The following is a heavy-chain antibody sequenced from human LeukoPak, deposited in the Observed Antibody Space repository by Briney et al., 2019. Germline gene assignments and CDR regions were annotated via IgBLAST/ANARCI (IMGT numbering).Heavy chain of an antibody. V-gene: IGHV3-23*01. CDR2: ISGSGGST. Sequence: GGSLRLSCAASGFTFSSYAMSWVRQAPGKGLEWVSAISGSGGSTYYADSVKGRFTISRDNSKNTLYLQMNSLGAEDTAVYYCAKVPIAAAGTPRGYFDYWGQGTLVTVSS. J-gene: IGHJ4*02. CDR3: AKVPIAAAGTPRGYFDY. CDR1: GFTFSSYA. D-gene: IGHD6-13*01.